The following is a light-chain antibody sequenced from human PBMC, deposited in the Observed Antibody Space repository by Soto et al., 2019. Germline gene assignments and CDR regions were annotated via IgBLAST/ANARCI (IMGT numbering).Light chain of an antibody. Sequence: EIVLTQSPATLSLSPGERATLSCRASQSISSYLAWYQQKPGQAPRLLIYDASNRATGIPGRFSGSGSVTDFTLTITSLEPEDFAVYYCQQRSEWPPLTFGGGTKVEIK. J-gene: IGKJ4*01. CDR1: QSISSY. CDR3: QQRSEWPPLT. CDR2: DAS. V-gene: IGKV3-11*01.